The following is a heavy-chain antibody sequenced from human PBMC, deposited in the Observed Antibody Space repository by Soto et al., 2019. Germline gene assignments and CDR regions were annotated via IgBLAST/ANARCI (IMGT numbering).Heavy chain of an antibody. D-gene: IGHD1-1*01. J-gene: IGHJ4*02. CDR3: ASSPGIRRYFDY. CDR2: ISYDGSNK. Sequence: QVQLVESGGGVVQPGRSLRLSCAASGFTFSSYAMHWVRQAPGKGLEWVAVISYDGSNKYYADSVKGRFTISRDNSKNTLYLQMNSPRAEDTAVYYCASSPGIRRYFDYWGQGTLVTVSS. CDR1: GFTFSSYA. V-gene: IGHV3-30-3*01.